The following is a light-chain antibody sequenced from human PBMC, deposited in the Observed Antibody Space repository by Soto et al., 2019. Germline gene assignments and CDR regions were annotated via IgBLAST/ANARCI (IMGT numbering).Light chain of an antibody. CDR3: QQCNNWPRT. CDR1: QSVSSD. Sequence: DIVMTQSPATLSVSPGERATLSCRASQSVSSDLAWYQQKPGQAPRLLIYGASSRATGIPARFSGSGSGTEFALTISSLESEDYAVYYCQQCNNWPRTFGQGTKVDI. J-gene: IGKJ1*01. V-gene: IGKV3-15*01. CDR2: GAS.